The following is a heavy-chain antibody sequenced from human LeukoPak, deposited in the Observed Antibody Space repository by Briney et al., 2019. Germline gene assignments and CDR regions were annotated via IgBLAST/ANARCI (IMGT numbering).Heavy chain of an antibody. CDR2: IKGDGSEK. V-gene: IGHV3-7*01. D-gene: IGHD3-10*01. Sequence: GGSLRLSCAASGFTFSSYSMDWVRQAPGKGLEWVANIKGDGSEKYYGGSVEGRFTISRDNAKNSLYLQMNSLRAEDTAMYYCARDGAYYRDYWGQGTLVTVSS. CDR3: ARDGAYYRDY. CDR1: GFTFSSYS. J-gene: IGHJ4*02.